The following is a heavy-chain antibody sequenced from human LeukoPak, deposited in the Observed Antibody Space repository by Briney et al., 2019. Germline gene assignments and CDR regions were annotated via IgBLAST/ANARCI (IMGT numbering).Heavy chain of an antibody. CDR3: ARQGTDDYGDKEYYFDY. CDR1: GGSISSYC. D-gene: IGHD4-17*01. CDR2: IYYSGST. Sequence: SGTLSLTCTVSGGSISSYCWSWIRQPPGKGLEWIGYIYYSGSTNYNPSLKSRVTISVDTSKNQFSLKLSSVTAADTAVYYCARQGTDDYGDKEYYFDYWGQGTLVTVSS. V-gene: IGHV4-59*08. J-gene: IGHJ4*02.